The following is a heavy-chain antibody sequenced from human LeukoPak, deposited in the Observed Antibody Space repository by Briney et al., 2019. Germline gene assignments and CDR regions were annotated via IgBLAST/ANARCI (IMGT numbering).Heavy chain of an antibody. J-gene: IGHJ5*02. D-gene: IGHD6-13*01. V-gene: IGHV3-30*18. CDR2: ISYDGSNK. CDR1: GFTFSSYG. Sequence: GRSLRLSCAASGFTFSSYGMHWVRQAPGKGLEWVAVISYDGSNKYYADSVKGRFTISRDNSKNTLYLQMNSLRAKDTAVYYCAKPKIQGYSSKYNWFDPWGQGTLVTVSS. CDR3: AKPKIQGYSSKYNWFDP.